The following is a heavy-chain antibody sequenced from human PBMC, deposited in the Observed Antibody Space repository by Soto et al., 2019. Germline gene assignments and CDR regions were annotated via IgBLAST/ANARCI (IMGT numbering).Heavy chain of an antibody. CDR2: INHSGST. CDR1: GGSFSGYY. J-gene: IGHJ3*02. D-gene: IGHD2-2*02. V-gene: IGHV4-34*01. CDR3: ARGQGYCSSTSCYRYGAFDI. Sequence: SETLSLTCAVYGGSFSGYYWCWIRQPPGKGLEWIGEINHSGSTNYNPSLKSRVTISVDTSKNQFSLKLSSVTAADTAVYYCARGQGYCSSTSCYRYGAFDIWGQGTMVTVSS.